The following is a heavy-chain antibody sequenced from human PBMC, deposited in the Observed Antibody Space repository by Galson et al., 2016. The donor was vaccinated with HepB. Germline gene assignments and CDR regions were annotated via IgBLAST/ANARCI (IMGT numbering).Heavy chain of an antibody. V-gene: IGHV3-23*01. CDR3: AKSQGWAGDFDS. J-gene: IGHJ5*01. CDR1: GFTFRTYA. Sequence: SLRLSCAASGFTFRTYAMSRVRQAPGKGLEWVSHISGNGRSTYYTDSMKGRFTISRDNSKNILYLQMNSLRAEDTAVYFCAKSQGWAGDFDSWGQGTLVTVSS. CDR2: ISGNGRST. D-gene: IGHD1-14*01.